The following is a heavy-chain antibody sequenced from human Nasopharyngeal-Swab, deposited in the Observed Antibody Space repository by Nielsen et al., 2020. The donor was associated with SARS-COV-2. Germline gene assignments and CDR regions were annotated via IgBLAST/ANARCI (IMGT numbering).Heavy chain of an antibody. CDR2: INHSGST. D-gene: IGHD1-7*01. Sequence: QTLSLTCAVYGGSFSGYYWSWIRQPPGKGLEWIGEINHSGSTNYNPSLKSRVTISVDTSKNQFSLKLSSVTAADTAVYYCARSFRGTTPRDAFDIWGQGTMVTVSS. V-gene: IGHV4-34*01. CDR3: ARSFRGTTPRDAFDI. CDR1: GGSFSGYY. J-gene: IGHJ3*02.